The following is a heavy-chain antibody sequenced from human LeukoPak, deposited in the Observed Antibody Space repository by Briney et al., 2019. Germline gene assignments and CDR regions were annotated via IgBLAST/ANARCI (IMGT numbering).Heavy chain of an antibody. Sequence: ASVKVSCKASGYTFITYDINWVPPAAGQGLEWVGWINLNRGNTAYAQRFQGRVTFTRDTSISTASTELSSLRSEDKAVYYCARGGDYMYNWFDPWGQGTLVTVSS. D-gene: IGHD4-17*01. CDR2: INLNRGNT. J-gene: IGHJ5*02. CDR3: ARGGDYMYNWFDP. V-gene: IGHV1-8*03. CDR1: GYTFITYD.